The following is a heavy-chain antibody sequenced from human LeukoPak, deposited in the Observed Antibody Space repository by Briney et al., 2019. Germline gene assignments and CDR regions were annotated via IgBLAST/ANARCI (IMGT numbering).Heavy chain of an antibody. J-gene: IGHJ5*02. V-gene: IGHV3-23*01. D-gene: IGHD2-15*01. CDR3: AIDVETAHHRGRDVDADH. CDR2: ISGSGSST. CDR1: GFSFRNYA. Sequence: PGGSLRLSCAASGFSFRNYAMNWVRQAPGKGLEWVSGISGSGSSTYYANSVKGRFTISRDNSKKMLYLQMSDLRAEDTAVFYCAIDVETAHHRGRDVDADHWGQGTLVTVSS.